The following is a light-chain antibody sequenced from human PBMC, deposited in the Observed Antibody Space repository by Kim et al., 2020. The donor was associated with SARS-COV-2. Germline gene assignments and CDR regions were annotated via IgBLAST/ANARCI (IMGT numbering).Light chain of an antibody. V-gene: IGKV3-15*01. J-gene: IGKJ5*01. CDR2: AAS. CDR3: QQYAYWRA. CDR1: QSISTD. Sequence: SLSPGERATRACRASQSISTDLAWYQQKPGQTPRVLIYAASARATGIPARFSGSGSKTEFTLTITNVQSEDCAVYYCQQYAYWRAFGQGTRLEIK.